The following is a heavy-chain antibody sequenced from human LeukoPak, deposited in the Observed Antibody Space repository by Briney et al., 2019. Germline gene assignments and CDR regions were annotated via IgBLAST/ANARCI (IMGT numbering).Heavy chain of an antibody. D-gene: IGHD3-22*01. Sequence: PGGSLRLSCAASGFTFSSYAISWARQAPGQGLEWMGRIIPILGIANYAQKFQGRVTITADKSTSTAYMELSSLRSEDTAVYYCARDLDPEDYYDSSGYYGESWGQGTLVTVSS. J-gene: IGHJ4*02. V-gene: IGHV1-69*04. CDR3: ARDLDPEDYYDSSGYYGES. CDR2: IIPILGIA. CDR1: GFTFSSYA.